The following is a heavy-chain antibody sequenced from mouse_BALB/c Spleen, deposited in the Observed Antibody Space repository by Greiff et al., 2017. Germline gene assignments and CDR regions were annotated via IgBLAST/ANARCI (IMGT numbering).Heavy chain of an antibody. D-gene: IGHD2-3*01. CDR2: INPSTGYT. CDR1: GYTFTSYW. V-gene: IGHV1-7*01. CDR3: ARHYDGYFDY. Sequence: VQLQQSGAELAKPGASVKMSCKASGYTFTSYWMHWVKQRPGQGLEWIGYINPSTGYTEYNQKFKDKATLTADKSSSTAYMQLSSLTSEDSAVYYCARHYDGYFDYWGQGTTLTVSS. J-gene: IGHJ2*01.